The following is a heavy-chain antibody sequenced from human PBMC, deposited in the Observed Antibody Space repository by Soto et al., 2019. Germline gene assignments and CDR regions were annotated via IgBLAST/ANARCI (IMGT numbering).Heavy chain of an antibody. D-gene: IGHD2-8*01. J-gene: IGHJ3*02. CDR1: GYSFTSYW. CDR3: AFPPRYCTNGVCSHAFDI. CDR2: IYPGDSDT. Sequence: PGESLKISCKGSGYSFTSYWTGWVRQMPGKGLEWMGIIYPGDSDTRYSPSFQGQVTISADKSISTAYLQWSSLKASDTAMYYCAFPPRYCTNGVCSHAFDIWGQGTMVTVSS. V-gene: IGHV5-51*01.